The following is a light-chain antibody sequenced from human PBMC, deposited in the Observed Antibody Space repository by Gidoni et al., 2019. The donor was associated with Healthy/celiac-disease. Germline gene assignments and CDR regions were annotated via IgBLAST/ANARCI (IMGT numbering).Light chain of an antibody. V-gene: IGKV1-39*01. Sequence: DIQMTQSPSSLSASVGDRVTIPCRASQSISSYLNWYQQKPGKAPKLLIYAASSLQSGVPSRFSSSGSGTDFTLTIISLQPEDFATYYCQQSYSTPLVTFGQGTKVEIK. CDR2: AAS. CDR1: QSISSY. J-gene: IGKJ1*01. CDR3: QQSYSTPLVT.